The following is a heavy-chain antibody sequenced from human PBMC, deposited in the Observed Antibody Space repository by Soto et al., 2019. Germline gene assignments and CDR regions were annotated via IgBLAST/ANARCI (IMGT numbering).Heavy chain of an antibody. CDR3: ARLGERGYNDGAGLDY. CDR1: GGSISSYY. Sequence: QVQLQESGPGLVKPSETLSLTCTVSGGSISSYYWSWIRQHPGKGLEWIGYIYYSGSTNYHPPLKSRVTLAVDTSKNQFPRRLSSVTATDTTVYYCARLGERGYNDGAGLDYWGQGTLVTVSS. D-gene: IGHD5-18*01. CDR2: IYYSGST. V-gene: IGHV4-59*08. J-gene: IGHJ4*02.